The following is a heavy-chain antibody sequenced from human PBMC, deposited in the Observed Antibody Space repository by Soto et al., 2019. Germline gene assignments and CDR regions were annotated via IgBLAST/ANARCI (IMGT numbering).Heavy chain of an antibody. J-gene: IGHJ5*02. Sequence: SETLSLTCSVYGGSLSGYQWSWIRQPPGKGLEWIGEVNPSGSTNYNPSLKSRVSISIDKSKNQFSLKLTSVIAADTAVYYCARDGDGCIHPWGQGVLVTVSS. D-gene: IGHD2-8*01. CDR2: VNPSGST. CDR3: ARDGDGCIHP. V-gene: IGHV4-34*01. CDR1: GGSLSGYQ.